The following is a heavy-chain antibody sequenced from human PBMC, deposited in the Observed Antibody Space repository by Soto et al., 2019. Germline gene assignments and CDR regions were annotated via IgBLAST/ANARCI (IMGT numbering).Heavy chain of an antibody. J-gene: IGHJ5*02. V-gene: IGHV4-31*03. Sequence: QVQLQESGPGLVKPSQTLSLTCTVSGGTISSGAYYWSWIRQHPGKGLEWIGNVYFSGGTYYNASLKSRVTISLDTSKNQSSLKLSSVTAADTAVYYCARESCSGGSCFDTWGQGTLVTVSS. CDR3: ARESCSGGSCFDT. D-gene: IGHD2-15*01. CDR2: VYFSGGT. CDR1: GGTISSGAYY.